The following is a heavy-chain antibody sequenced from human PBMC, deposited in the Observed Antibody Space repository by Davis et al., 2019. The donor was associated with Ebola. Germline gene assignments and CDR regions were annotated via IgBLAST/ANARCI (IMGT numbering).Heavy chain of an antibody. CDR3: ARVAKYQLLRLDY. D-gene: IGHD2-2*01. Sequence: LETLSLTCAVYGGSFSGYYWSWLRQPPGKGLEWIGEINHSGSTNYNPSLKSRVTISVDTSKNQFSLKLSSVTAADTAVYYCARVAKYQLLRLDYWGQGTLVTVSS. CDR2: INHSGST. V-gene: IGHV4-34*01. J-gene: IGHJ4*02. CDR1: GGSFSGYY.